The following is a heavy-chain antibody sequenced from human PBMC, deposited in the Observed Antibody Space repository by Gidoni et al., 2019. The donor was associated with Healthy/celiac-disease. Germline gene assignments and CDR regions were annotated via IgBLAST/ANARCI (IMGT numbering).Heavy chain of an antibody. V-gene: IGHV1-18*01. J-gene: IGHJ4*02. Sequence: QVQLVQSAAAVKKPGPSVKVSCKASGYTFTSYGISWVRQAPGQGLEWMGWISAYNGNTNYAQKLKGRVTMTTDTSTSTAYMELRSLRSDDTAVYYCASYYSNYEADLYYFDYWGQGTLVTVSS. CDR1: GYTFTSYG. D-gene: IGHD4-4*01. CDR2: ISAYNGNT. CDR3: ASYYSNYEADLYYFDY.